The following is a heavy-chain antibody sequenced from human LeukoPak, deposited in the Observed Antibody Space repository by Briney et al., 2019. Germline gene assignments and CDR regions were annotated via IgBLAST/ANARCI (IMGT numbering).Heavy chain of an antibody. J-gene: IGHJ6*02. V-gene: IGHV1-2*02. CDR3: ARPMTGTGLTDYYYEMDI. CDR1: GYTFTGYY. CDR2: INPNSGGT. Sequence: ASVKVSCKASGYTFTGYYLHWVRQAPGQGLEWLGWINPNSGGTHYAQKFQGRVTVTRDTSISTAYMELNSLRSEDTALYYCARPMTGTGLTDYYYEMDIWGQGTTVTVSS. D-gene: IGHD1-1*01.